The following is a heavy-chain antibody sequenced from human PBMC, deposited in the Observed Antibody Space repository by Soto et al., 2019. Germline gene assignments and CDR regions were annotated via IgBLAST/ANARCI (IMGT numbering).Heavy chain of an antibody. CDR2: IYYSGST. V-gene: IGHV4-59*08. CDR1: GGSISSYY. Sequence: ASETLSLTCTVSGGSISSYYWSWIRQPPGKGLEWIGYIYYSGSTNYNPSLKSRVTISVDTSKNQFSLKLNSVSAADTAVYYCARRWGGTFDFWGRGTMVTVSS. CDR3: ARRWGGTFDF. D-gene: IGHD3-10*01. J-gene: IGHJ3*01.